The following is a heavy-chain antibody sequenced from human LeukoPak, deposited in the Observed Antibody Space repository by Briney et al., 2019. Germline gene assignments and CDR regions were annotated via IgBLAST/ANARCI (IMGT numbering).Heavy chain of an antibody. D-gene: IGHD1-1*01. V-gene: IGHV3-30*18. CDR3: AKAVGRIIWTFDY. Sequence: PGRSLRLSCEDSGFTFNTYAMHWVRQPPGKGLEWVALISYDGSDKIYTDSVKGRFTISRDNSESTLYLQMDSLRGDDAALYYCAKAVGRIIWTFDYWGQGALVAVSS. CDR1: GFTFNTYA. J-gene: IGHJ4*02. CDR2: ISYDGSDK.